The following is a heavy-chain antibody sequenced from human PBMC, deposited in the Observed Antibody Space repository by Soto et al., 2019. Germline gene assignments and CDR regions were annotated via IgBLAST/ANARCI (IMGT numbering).Heavy chain of an antibody. CDR2: IYYSGST. D-gene: IGHD2-2*01. V-gene: IGHV4-39*07. J-gene: IGHJ5*02. CDR1: GGSLSSSSYY. Sequence: SVTLSLTCTVAGGSLSSSSYYWGWIRQPPGKGLEWIGSIYYSGSTNYNPSLKSRVTISVDTSKNQFSLKLSSVTAADTAVYYCAREGGDCSSTSCYPRMNWFDPRGQGTLVTVSS. CDR3: AREGGDCSSTSCYPRMNWFDP.